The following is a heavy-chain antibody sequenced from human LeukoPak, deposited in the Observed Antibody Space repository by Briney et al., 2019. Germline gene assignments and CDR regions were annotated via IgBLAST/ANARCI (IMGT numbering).Heavy chain of an antibody. CDR3: AKDAAGWLDY. CDR2: ISGSGDST. J-gene: IGHJ4*02. Sequence: GGSLRLSCAASGFTSSSYAMSWVRQAPGKGREWVSAISGSGDSTYYADSVKGRFTISRDNSKNTLYLQMNSLRAEDTAVYHCAKDAAGWLDYWGQGTLVTVSS. CDR1: GFTSSSYA. V-gene: IGHV3-23*01. D-gene: IGHD6-19*01.